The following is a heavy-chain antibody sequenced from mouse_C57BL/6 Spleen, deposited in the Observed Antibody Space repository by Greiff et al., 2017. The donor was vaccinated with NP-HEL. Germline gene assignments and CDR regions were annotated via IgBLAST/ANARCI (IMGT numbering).Heavy chain of an antibody. CDR2: IYPGSGST. D-gene: IGHD1-1*01. CDR3: AREGYYGSSPWFAY. CDR1: GYTFTSYW. Sequence: QVQLQQPGAELVKPGASVKMSCKASGYTFTSYWITWVKQRPGQGLEWIGDIYPGSGSTNYNEKFKSKATLTVDTSSSTAYMQLCSLTSEDSAVYYCAREGYYGSSPWFAYWGQGTLVTVSA. V-gene: IGHV1-55*01. J-gene: IGHJ3*01.